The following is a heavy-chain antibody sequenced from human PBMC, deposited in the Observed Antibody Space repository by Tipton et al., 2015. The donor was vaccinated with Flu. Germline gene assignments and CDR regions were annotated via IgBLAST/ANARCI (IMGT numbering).Heavy chain of an antibody. CDR1: GYTFTNYY. CDR2: IDLNSGGT. CDR3: ARDTGFTMVFYYFEY. D-gene: IGHD3-10*01. Sequence: QVQLVQSGAEVKKSGASVKVSCKASGYTFTNYYMHWVRQAPGQGLEWMGWIDLNSGGTKNAQKFQGRVTMTRDTSTSTAYMELSRLRSDDTAIYYCARDTGFTMVFYYFEYWGQGTLVTVAS. V-gene: IGHV1-2*02. J-gene: IGHJ4*02.